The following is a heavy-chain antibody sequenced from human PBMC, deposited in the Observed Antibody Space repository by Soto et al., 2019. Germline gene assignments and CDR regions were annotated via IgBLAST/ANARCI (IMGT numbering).Heavy chain of an antibody. J-gene: IGHJ4*02. CDR3: ARDTEYSSSSFDN. D-gene: IGHD6-6*01. CDR2: ISSSSTYK. Sequence: EVQLVESGGGLVKPGGSLRLSCAASGFAFRSYSMSWVRQAPGKGLEWVSFISSSSTYKYYADSVKGRFTISRDNAKNSLFLQMSRLRAEDTAVYYCARDTEYSSSSFDNWGQGTLVTVSS. V-gene: IGHV3-21*01. CDR1: GFAFRSYS.